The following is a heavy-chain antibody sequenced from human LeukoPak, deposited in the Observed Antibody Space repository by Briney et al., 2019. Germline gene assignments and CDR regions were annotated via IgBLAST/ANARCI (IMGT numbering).Heavy chain of an antibody. V-gene: IGHV3-23*01. Sequence: TGGSLRLSCAASGFTFSSYAMSWVRQAPGKGLEWVSAISGSGGSTYYADSVKGRFTISRDNSKNTLYLQMNSLRAEDTAVYYCAGPKPYYGSGSPFDYWGQGTLVTVSS. CDR1: GFTFSSYA. CDR3: AGPKPYYGSGSPFDY. CDR2: ISGSGGST. D-gene: IGHD3-10*01. J-gene: IGHJ4*02.